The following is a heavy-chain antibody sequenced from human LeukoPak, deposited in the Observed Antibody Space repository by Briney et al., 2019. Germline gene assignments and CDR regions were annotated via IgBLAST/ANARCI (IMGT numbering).Heavy chain of an antibody. CDR3: ARVRYSYGFGDFDY. J-gene: IGHJ4*02. D-gene: IGHD5-18*01. V-gene: IGHV3-53*01. Sequence: GGSLRLSCAASGFTVSSNYMSWVRQAPGKGLEWVSVIYSGGSTYYADSVKGRFTISRDNSKNTLYLQMNSLRAEDTAVYYCARVRYSYGFGDFDYWGQGTLVTVSS. CDR1: GFTVSSNY. CDR2: IYSGGST.